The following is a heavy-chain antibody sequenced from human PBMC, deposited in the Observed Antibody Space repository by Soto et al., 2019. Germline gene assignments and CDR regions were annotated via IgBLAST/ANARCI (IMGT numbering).Heavy chain of an antibody. V-gene: IGHV3-74*01. CDR2: INTDGSTT. D-gene: IGHD3-16*02. J-gene: IGHJ6*02. CDR1: EFTFNNYW. Sequence: PGGSLRLSCAASEFTFNNYWMHWVRQVPGKGLEWVSRINTDGSTTNYADSVMGRFTISRDNADNTVYLQMNSLRAEDTAVYYCARGTYLKYGLDVWGQGATLTV. CDR3: ARGTYLKYGLDV.